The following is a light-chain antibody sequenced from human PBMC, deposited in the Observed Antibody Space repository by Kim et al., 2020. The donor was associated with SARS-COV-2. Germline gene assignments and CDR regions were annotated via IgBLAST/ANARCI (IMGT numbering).Light chain of an antibody. Sequence: SVGGRITITFRAGQGIADDLDWYQQQPRRAPKRLIYGVSNLQSRVPSRFSGSGSATEFTLTISTLQPEDFATYYCLQHNAYPWTFGQGTKLEI. CDR2: GVS. V-gene: IGKV1-17*01. CDR3: LQHNAYPWT. CDR1: QGIADD. J-gene: IGKJ1*01.